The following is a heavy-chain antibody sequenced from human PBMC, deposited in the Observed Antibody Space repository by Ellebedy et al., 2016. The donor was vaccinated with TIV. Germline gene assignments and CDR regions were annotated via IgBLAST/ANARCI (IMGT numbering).Heavy chain of an antibody. CDR2: VSHDGSEK. D-gene: IGHD3-10*01. CDR1: GFTFTDYW. Sequence: GESLKISCVASGFTFTDYWMTWVRQAPGKGLEWVSNVSHDGSEKYYVDSVKGRFTVSRNNAKNSVYLQMNHLRAEDTAVYYCTTPYYYGSGSYFLWGQGTLVTVYS. V-gene: IGHV3-7*03. J-gene: IGHJ4*02. CDR3: TTPYYYGSGSYFL.